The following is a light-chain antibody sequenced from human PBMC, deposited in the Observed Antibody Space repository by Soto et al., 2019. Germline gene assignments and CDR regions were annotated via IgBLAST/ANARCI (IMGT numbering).Light chain of an antibody. CDR1: SSNIGADYD. Sequence: QSVLTQPPSVSGAPGQRVTISCTGSSSNIGADYDVHWYQQLPGTAPKLLIYGNSNRLSGVPDRFSGSKSGTSASLAITGLQAEDEADYYCQSYDSSLSGYVFGTGTKLTVL. V-gene: IGLV1-40*01. CDR2: GNS. CDR3: QSYDSSLSGYV. J-gene: IGLJ1*01.